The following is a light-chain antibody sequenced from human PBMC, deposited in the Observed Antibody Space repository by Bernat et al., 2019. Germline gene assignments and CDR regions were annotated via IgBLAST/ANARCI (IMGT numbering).Light chain of an antibody. Sequence: DIQMTQSPSSVSASLGDRVTITCRVSQDIYTWLAWYQQKPGKAPKLLIYAASSLQSGVPSRFSGSGSGTDFTLTIRSLQPEDFATYYCQQANRFPITFGQGIRLEIK. J-gene: IGKJ5*01. V-gene: IGKV1-12*01. CDR3: QQANRFPIT. CDR2: AAS. CDR1: QDIYTW.